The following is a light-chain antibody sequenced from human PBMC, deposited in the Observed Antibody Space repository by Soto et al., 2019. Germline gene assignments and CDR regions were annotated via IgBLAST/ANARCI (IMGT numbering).Light chain of an antibody. CDR3: QQYKNWPHT. Sequence: EIVLTQSPATLSLSPGERATLSCRASQSINRHLAWYRQKPGQAPRLLIYDASNRATGIPARFSGSGSGTDFTLTISSLEPEDFAVYYCQQYKNWPHTFGQGTKVETK. J-gene: IGKJ2*01. V-gene: IGKV3-11*01. CDR1: QSINRH. CDR2: DAS.